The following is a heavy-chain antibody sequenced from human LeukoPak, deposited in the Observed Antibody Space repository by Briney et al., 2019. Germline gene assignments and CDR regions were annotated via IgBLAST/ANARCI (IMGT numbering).Heavy chain of an antibody. Sequence: PRGSLRLSCAASGFSFSDYNMNWVRQAPGKALEWVSSITTTGTYIFYGDSVKGRFTISRDNAKNSLYLQMNGLRAEDRAVYYCARVDYHGTYYYYMDVWGKGTTVTVSS. CDR3: ARVDYHGTYYYYMDV. J-gene: IGHJ6*03. D-gene: IGHD3/OR15-3a*01. V-gene: IGHV3-21*01. CDR2: ITTTGTYI. CDR1: GFSFSDYN.